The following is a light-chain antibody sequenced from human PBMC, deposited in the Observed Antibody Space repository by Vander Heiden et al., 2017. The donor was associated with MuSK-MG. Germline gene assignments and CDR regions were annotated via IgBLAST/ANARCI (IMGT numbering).Light chain of an antibody. V-gene: IGKV4-1*01. J-gene: IGKJ1*01. CDR1: QSVLYSYNNKNF. Sequence: DIVMTQSPDSLAGSLGERATINCKSSQSVLYSYNNKNFLDWYQQKPEQPPKLLIYWASNREYGVPDRCSGSGSATDFTLTSSRRQAEDVAVYYQQQDYSTRTFGQGTKVEIK. CDR3: QQDYSTRT. CDR2: WAS.